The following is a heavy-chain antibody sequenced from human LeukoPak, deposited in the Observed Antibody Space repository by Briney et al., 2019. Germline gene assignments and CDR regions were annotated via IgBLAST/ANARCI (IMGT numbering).Heavy chain of an antibody. CDR2: INPNSGGT. V-gene: IGHV1-2*02. CDR3: ARAKMATISVAFDI. CDR1: GYTFTGYY. Sequence: ASVKVSCKASGYTFTGYYMHWVRQAPGQGLEWMGWINPNSGGTNYAQKFQGRVTMTRDTSISTAYMELSRLRPEDMAVYYCARAKMATISVAFDIWGQGTLVTVSS. J-gene: IGHJ4*02. D-gene: IGHD5-24*01.